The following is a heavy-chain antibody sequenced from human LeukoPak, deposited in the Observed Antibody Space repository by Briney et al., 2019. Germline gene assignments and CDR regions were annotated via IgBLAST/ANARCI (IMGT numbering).Heavy chain of an antibody. Sequence: ASVKVSCKASGYTFTGYFLHWVRQAPGQGLEWMGWINPNSGGTTFAQKFQGRVTMTRDTSISTAYMELSRLRSDDTAVYYCARVFNYYDTSGYYTWGQGTQVTVSS. CDR2: INPNSGGT. CDR3: ARVFNYYDTSGYYT. V-gene: IGHV1-2*02. J-gene: IGHJ5*02. CDR1: GYTFTGYF. D-gene: IGHD3-22*01.